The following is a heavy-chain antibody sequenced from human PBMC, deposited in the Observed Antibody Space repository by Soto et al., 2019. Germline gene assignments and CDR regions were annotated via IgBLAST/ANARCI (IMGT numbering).Heavy chain of an antibody. D-gene: IGHD2-21*01. CDR1: GYSFSAYY. CDR3: GSDGVEILSPDRGHWLDP. V-gene: IGHV1-2*02. CDR2: LDPNTGRT. J-gene: IGHJ5*02. Sequence: QVHLVQSGAEVKSPGASVKVSCKAAGYSFSAYYLHWVRHAPGQGLEWMGWLDPNTGRTNYAPKCKGRVTMPSDTSISTAYMELSRLTSDDSAVYYCGSDGVEILSPDRGHWLDPWGQGTLVSVSS.